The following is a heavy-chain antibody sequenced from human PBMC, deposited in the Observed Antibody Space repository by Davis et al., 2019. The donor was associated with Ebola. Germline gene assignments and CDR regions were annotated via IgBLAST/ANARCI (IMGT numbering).Heavy chain of an antibody. D-gene: IGHD6-13*01. Sequence: PGGSLRLSCAASGFTFSNAWMSWVRQAPGKGLEWVGLSRNKENRYSTEYAASVKGRFTISRDDSKNLLYLEMNGLRTEDTAVYYCARGIAAANDYWGQGTLVTVSS. V-gene: IGHV3-72*01. CDR1: GFTFSNAW. CDR3: ARGIAAANDY. CDR2: SRNKENRYST. J-gene: IGHJ4*02.